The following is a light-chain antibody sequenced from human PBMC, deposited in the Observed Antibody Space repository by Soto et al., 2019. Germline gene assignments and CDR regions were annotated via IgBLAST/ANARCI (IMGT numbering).Light chain of an antibody. V-gene: IGKV1-6*01. CDR1: QGVRDD. Sequence: IQMTQSPSSLSASVGDRVTITCRASQGVRDDVGWYQQKPGEAPKLLIYSASTLQSGVPSRFSGSGSGTDFTLTFSGVQPEDFATYYCLQESNYPLTFGGGTKVEIK. CDR3: LQESNYPLT. J-gene: IGKJ4*01. CDR2: SAS.